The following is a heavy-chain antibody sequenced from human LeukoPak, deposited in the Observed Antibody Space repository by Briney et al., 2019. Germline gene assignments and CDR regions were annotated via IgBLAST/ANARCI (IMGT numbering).Heavy chain of an antibody. D-gene: IGHD5-24*01. V-gene: IGHV1-3*01. CDR2: INAGNGNT. Sequence: ASVKVSCKASGYTFTSYGISWVRQAPGQRLEWMGWINAGNGNTKYSQKFQGRVTITRDTSASTAYMEMRSLRSEDTAVCYCAREIDRDDYNRFFDYWGQGTLVTVSS. J-gene: IGHJ4*02. CDR1: GYTFTSYG. CDR3: AREIDRDDYNRFFDY.